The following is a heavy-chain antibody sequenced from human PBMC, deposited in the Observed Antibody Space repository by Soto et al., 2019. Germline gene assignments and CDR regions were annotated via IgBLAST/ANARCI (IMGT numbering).Heavy chain of an antibody. Sequence: GESLKISCKGSGYSFTSYWIGCVLQMPGKVLEWMGIIYPGDSDTRYSPSFQGQVTISADKSISTAYLQWSSLKASDTATYYCARRGGYCSSTSCLYYYYYMDVWGKGTTVTVS. D-gene: IGHD2-2*01. CDR3: ARRGGYCSSTSCLYYYYYMDV. J-gene: IGHJ6*03. V-gene: IGHV5-51*01. CDR2: IYPGDSDT. CDR1: GYSFTSYW.